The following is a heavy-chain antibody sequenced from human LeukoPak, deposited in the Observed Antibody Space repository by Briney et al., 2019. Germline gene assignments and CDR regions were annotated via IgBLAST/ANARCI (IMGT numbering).Heavy chain of an antibody. CDR3: ARDSIAVAGTPTYDY. Sequence: SVKVSCKASGGTFSSYAISWVRQAPGQGLEWMGGIIPILGIANYAQKFQGRVTITADKSTSTAYMELSSLRSEDTAVYYCARDSIAVAGTPTYDYWGQGTLVTVSS. D-gene: IGHD6-19*01. CDR2: IIPILGIA. V-gene: IGHV1-69*10. CDR1: GGTFSSYA. J-gene: IGHJ4*02.